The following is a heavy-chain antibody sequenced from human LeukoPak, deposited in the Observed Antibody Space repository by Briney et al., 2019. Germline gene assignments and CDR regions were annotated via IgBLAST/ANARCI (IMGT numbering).Heavy chain of an antibody. CDR2: ISWDGGST. CDR3: AKDNDGTIDY. Sequence: AGGSLRLSCAASGFTFDDYAMHWVRQAPGKGLEWVSLISWDGGSTYYADSVKGRFTISRDNSKNSLYLQMNSLRAEDTALYYCAKDNDGTIDYWGQGTLVTVSS. J-gene: IGHJ4*02. V-gene: IGHV3-43D*03. CDR1: GFTFDDYA.